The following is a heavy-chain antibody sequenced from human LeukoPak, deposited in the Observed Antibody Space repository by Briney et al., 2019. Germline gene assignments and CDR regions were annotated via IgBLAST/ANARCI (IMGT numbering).Heavy chain of an antibody. CDR1: GGSISSGGYS. D-gene: IGHD5-18*01. J-gene: IGHJ4*02. Sequence: PSETLSLTCAVSGGSISSGGYSWSWIRQPPGKGLEWIGYIYHSGSTYYNPSLKSRVTISVDRSKNQFSLKLSSVTAADTAVYYCARGSGYSYGYYFDYWGQGTLVTVSS. V-gene: IGHV4-30-2*01. CDR2: IYHSGST. CDR3: ARGSGYSYGYYFDY.